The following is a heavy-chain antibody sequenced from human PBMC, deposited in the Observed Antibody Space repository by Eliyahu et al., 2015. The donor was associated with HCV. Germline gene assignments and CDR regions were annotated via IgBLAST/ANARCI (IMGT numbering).Heavy chain of an antibody. V-gene: IGHV1-18*01. CDR1: GYTFTSYG. Sequence: QVQLVQSGAEVKKPGASVKVSCKASGYTFTSYGISWVRQAPGQGLEWMGWISAYNGNTNYAQKLQGRVTMTTDTSTSTAYMELRSLRSDDTAVYYCARDRYCSSTSCYTGYYYYYGMDVWGQGTTVTVSS. CDR3: ARDRYCSSTSCYTGYYYYYGMDV. J-gene: IGHJ6*02. CDR2: ISAYNGNT. D-gene: IGHD2-2*02.